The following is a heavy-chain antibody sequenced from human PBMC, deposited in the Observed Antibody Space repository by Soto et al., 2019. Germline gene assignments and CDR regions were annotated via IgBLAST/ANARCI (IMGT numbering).Heavy chain of an antibody. CDR2: ISWNSGSI. CDR3: AKDIGGSPGGDYYYYSGMDV. D-gene: IGHD3-3*01. CDR1: GFTFDDYA. Sequence: GGSLRLSCAASGFTFDDYAMHWVRQAPGKGLEWVSGISWNSGSIGYADSVKGRFTISRDNAKNSLYLQMNSLRAEDTALYYCAKDIGGSPGGDYYYYSGMDVWGQGTTVTVSS. J-gene: IGHJ6*02. V-gene: IGHV3-9*01.